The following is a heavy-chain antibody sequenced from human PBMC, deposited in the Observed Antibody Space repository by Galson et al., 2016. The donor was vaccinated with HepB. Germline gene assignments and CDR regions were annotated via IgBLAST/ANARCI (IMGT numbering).Heavy chain of an antibody. Sequence: SLRLSCAASGFTFADYAMHWVRQTPGQGLEWVSGINWNSNRITYADDVEGRFTISRDNPRNSLFLQLDSLGAEDTALYYCVRDSYFNFGKGYLDSWGQGTLVIVSS. D-gene: IGHD3-10*01. CDR3: VRDSYFNFGKGYLDS. J-gene: IGHJ4*02. CDR1: GFTFADYA. V-gene: IGHV3-9*01. CDR2: INWNSNRI.